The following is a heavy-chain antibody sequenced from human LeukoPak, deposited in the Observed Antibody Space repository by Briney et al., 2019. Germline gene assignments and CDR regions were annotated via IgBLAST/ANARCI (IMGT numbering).Heavy chain of an antibody. V-gene: IGHV4-61*02. CDR1: GGSISSGSYY. Sequence: SETLSLTCTVSGGSISSGSYYWSWIRQPAGKGLGWIGRIYTSGSTNYNPSLKSRVTISVDTSKNQFSLKLSSVTAADTAVYYCARAADSSGYFYYFDYWGQGTLVTVSS. D-gene: IGHD3-22*01. J-gene: IGHJ4*02. CDR2: IYTSGST. CDR3: ARAADSSGYFYYFDY.